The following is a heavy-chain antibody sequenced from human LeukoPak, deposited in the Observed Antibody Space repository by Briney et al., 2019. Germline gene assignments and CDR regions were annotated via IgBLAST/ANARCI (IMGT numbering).Heavy chain of an antibody. CDR3: ARPSDYGDYIDY. CDR1: GYTFTDYY. Sequence: ASVKVSCKGSGYTFTDYYMHWVRQAPGQGLEWMAKINPNSGATAYAERFQGRVTLTRDTSISTMYMGLRTLTSGDTAVYYCARPSDYGDYIDYWGQGTPVTVSS. V-gene: IGHV1-2*02. CDR2: INPNSGAT. D-gene: IGHD4-17*01. J-gene: IGHJ4*02.